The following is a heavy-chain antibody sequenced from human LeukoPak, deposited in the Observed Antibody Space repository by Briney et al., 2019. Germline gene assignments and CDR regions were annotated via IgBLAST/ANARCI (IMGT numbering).Heavy chain of an antibody. CDR2: ISSSSSTI. J-gene: IGHJ6*03. CDR1: GFTFSSYS. V-gene: IGHV3-48*01. D-gene: IGHD1-14*01. CDR3: ARVEPNYYYYMDV. Sequence: GGSLRLSCAVSGFTFSSYSMNWVRQAPGKGLEWVSYISSSSSTIYYADSVRGRFTISRDNAKNSLYLQMNSLRAEDTAVYYCARVEPNYYYYMDVWGKGTTVTVSS.